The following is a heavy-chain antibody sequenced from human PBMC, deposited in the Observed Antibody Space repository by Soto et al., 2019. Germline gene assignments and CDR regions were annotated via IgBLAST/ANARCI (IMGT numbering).Heavy chain of an antibody. V-gene: IGHV1-69*13. Sequence: AASVKVSCKASGGTFSSYAISWVRQAPGQGLEWMGGIIPIFGTANYAQKFQGRVTITADESTSTAYMELSSLRSEDTAVYYCASAAIAAAAAGYYYGMDVWGQGTTVTVSS. CDR2: IIPIFGTA. D-gene: IGHD6-13*01. J-gene: IGHJ6*02. CDR1: GGTFSSYA. CDR3: ASAAIAAAAAGYYYGMDV.